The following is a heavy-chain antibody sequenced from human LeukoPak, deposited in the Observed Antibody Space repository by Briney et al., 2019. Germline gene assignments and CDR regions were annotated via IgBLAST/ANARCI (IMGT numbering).Heavy chain of an antibody. CDR2: ISSSSSYI. V-gene: IGHV3-21*01. Sequence: GGSLRLSCAASGFTFRSYSMNWVRQAPGKGLEWVSSISSSSSYIYYADSVKGRFTISRDNAKNSLYLQMNSLRAEDTAVYYCASQLNGGKGVYWGQGTLVTVSS. CDR3: ASQLNGGKGVY. J-gene: IGHJ4*02. CDR1: GFTFRSYS. D-gene: IGHD2-15*01.